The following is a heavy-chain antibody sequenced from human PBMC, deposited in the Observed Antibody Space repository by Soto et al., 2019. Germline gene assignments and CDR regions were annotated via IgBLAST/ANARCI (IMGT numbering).Heavy chain of an antibody. CDR3: TTGGVAGTGAFVY. V-gene: IGHV3-15*01. Sequence: EVQLVESGGGLVKPGGSLRLSCEASGFTFSNAWMSWVRQAPGKGLEWVGRIKSKTDGGTTDYAAPVKGRFTISRDDSKNTLYLQMNSLKTEDTAVYYCTTGGVAGTGAFVYWGQGTLVTVSS. CDR2: IKSKTDGGTT. D-gene: IGHD6-19*01. J-gene: IGHJ4*02. CDR1: GFTFSNAW.